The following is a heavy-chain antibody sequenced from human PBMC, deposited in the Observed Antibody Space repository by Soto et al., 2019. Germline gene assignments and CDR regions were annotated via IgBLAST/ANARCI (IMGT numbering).Heavy chain of an antibody. D-gene: IGHD5-12*01. Sequence: ASVKVSCKASGYTFTSYDINWVRQATAQGLEWMGWMNPNSGNTGYAQKFQGRVTMTRNTSISTAYMELSSLISEDTAVYYCARGLYSGYDDAFDIWGQGTMVTVSS. V-gene: IGHV1-8*01. CDR2: MNPNSGNT. J-gene: IGHJ3*02. CDR1: GYTFTSYD. CDR3: ARGLYSGYDDAFDI.